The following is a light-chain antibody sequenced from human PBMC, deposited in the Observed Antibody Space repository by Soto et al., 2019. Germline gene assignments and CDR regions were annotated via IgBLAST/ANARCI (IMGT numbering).Light chain of an antibody. CDR3: QQDNSPMYT. V-gene: IGKV1-5*03. CDR2: KAS. Sequence: DIQMTPSPSTLSASVGDRVTITCRASQSISSGLAWYQQKPGKAPKRLIYKASSLESGVPSRFSGSGSGTEFTLAISSLQPDDFATYYCQQDNSPMYTFGQGTKRQIK. J-gene: IGKJ2*01. CDR1: QSISSG.